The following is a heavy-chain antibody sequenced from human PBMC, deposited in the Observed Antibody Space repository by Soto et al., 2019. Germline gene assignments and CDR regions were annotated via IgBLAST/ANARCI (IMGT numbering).Heavy chain of an antibody. Sequence: GSLRLSCAASGFTLSSYWMHWVRQAPGKGLVWVSRINSDGSSTSYADSVKGRFTISRDNAKNTLYLQMNSLRAEDTAVYYCAREYHRYRLLYGMDVWGQGTTVTVSS. CDR3: AREYHRYRLLYGMDV. D-gene: IGHD1-1*01. V-gene: IGHV3-74*01. CDR2: INSDGSST. CDR1: GFTLSSYW. J-gene: IGHJ6*02.